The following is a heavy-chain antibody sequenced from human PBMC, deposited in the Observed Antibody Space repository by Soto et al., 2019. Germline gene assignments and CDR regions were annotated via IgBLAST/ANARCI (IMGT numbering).Heavy chain of an antibody. CDR2: FDPEDGET. Sequence: ASVKVSCKVSGYTLTELSMHWVRQAPGKGLEWMGGFDPEDGETIYAQKFQGRVTMTEDTSTDTAYMELSSLRSEDTAVYYCATWTGPDGGLGGTGPYAFDIWGQGTMVTVSS. V-gene: IGHV1-24*01. D-gene: IGHD1-7*01. CDR3: ATWTGPDGGLGGTGPYAFDI. CDR1: GYTLTELS. J-gene: IGHJ3*02.